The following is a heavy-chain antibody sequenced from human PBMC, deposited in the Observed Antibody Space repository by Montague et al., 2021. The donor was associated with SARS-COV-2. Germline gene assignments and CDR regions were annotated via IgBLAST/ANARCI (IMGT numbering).Heavy chain of an antibody. CDR3: AREGLQDSIGYYGLDV. D-gene: IGHD4-11*01. CDR1: GDSISSDNW. V-gene: IGHV4-4*02. Sequence: SETLSLTCAVSGDSISSDNWWWTWVRQPPGKGLEWIGEMYHSGSTNYNPSLKSRVTISIDKSMNQFSLKLNSVTAADTAVYYCAREGLQDSIGYYGLDVWGQGTTVTVS. CDR2: MYHSGST. J-gene: IGHJ6*02.